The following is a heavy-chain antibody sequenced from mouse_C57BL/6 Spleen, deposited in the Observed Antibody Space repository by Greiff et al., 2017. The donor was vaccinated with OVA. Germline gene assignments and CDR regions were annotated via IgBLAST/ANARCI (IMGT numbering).Heavy chain of an antibody. Sequence: QVHVKQPGAELVKPGASVKLSCKASGYTFTSYWMQWVKQRPGQGLEWIGEIDPSDSYTNYNQKFKGKATLTVDTSSSTAYMQLSSLTSEDSAVYYCANGYDVGAWFAYWGQGTLVTVSA. J-gene: IGHJ3*01. V-gene: IGHV1-50*01. D-gene: IGHD2-2*01. CDR1: GYTFTSYW. CDR3: ANGYDVGAWFAY. CDR2: IDPSDSYT.